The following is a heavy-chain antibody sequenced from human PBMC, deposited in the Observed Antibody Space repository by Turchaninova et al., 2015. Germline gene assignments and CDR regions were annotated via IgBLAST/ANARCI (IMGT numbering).Heavy chain of an antibody. D-gene: IGHD2-2*01. CDR2: INHSGST. CDR3: ARANHCSSTSCYGYMDV. CDR1: GGAFSGDY. Sequence: QVPLPPWGAGLLKPSETLSLSCAVYGGAFSGDYWSWNRPPPGKGLGWIGEINHSGSTNYNPSLKSRVTISVDTSKNQFSLKLSSVTAADTAVYYCARANHCSSTSCYGYMDVWGKGTTVTVSS. J-gene: IGHJ6*03. V-gene: IGHV4-34*01.